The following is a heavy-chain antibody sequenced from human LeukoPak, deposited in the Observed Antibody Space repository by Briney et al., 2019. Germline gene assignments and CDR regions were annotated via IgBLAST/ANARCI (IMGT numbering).Heavy chain of an antibody. CDR2: INPNSGGT. D-gene: IGHD3-22*01. CDR3: ASLYYDSSGSLDY. Sequence: ASVKVSCKXSGYTFTGYYMHWVRQSPGQGLEWMGWINPNSGGTNYSQKFQGRVTMTRDTSISTAYMELSRLRSDDTAVYYCASLYYDSSGSLDYWGQGTLVTVSS. V-gene: IGHV1-2*02. J-gene: IGHJ4*02. CDR1: GYTFTGYY.